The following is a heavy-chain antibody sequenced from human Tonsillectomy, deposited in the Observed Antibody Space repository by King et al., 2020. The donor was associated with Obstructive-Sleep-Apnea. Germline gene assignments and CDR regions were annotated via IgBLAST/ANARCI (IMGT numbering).Heavy chain of an antibody. D-gene: IGHD4-17*01. V-gene: IGHV3-7*03. J-gene: IGHJ4*02. Sequence: QLVQSGGGLVQPGGSLRLSCAASGFTFSSYWMNWVRQAPGKGLEWVANIKQDGNEKYYVDSVQGRFSISRENAKNSLYLQMNSLRAEDTAVYYCARSVLYGDYALDYWGQGTLVTVSS. CDR2: IKQDGNEK. CDR3: ARSVLYGDYALDY. CDR1: GFTFSSYW.